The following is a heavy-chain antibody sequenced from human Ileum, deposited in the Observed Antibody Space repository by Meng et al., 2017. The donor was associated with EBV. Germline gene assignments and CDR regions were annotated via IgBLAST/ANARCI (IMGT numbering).Heavy chain of an antibody. J-gene: IGHJ4*02. CDR3: ASSDYYRSDY. D-gene: IGHD3-22*01. CDR2: TSHSGST. Sequence: QGRRQEAGPGLGEPSEALSLTCAVSGGSISRSDWWSWVRQPPGKGLEWIGETSHSGSTNYNPSLKSRVTISLDKSKNQLSLKLNSVTAADTAVYYCASSDYYRSDYWGQGTLVTVSS. V-gene: IGHV4-4*02. CDR1: GGSISRSDW.